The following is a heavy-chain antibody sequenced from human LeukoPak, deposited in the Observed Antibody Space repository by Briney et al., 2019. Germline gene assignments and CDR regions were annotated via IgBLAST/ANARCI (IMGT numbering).Heavy chain of an antibody. CDR3: AKTTVRGPQVASAYLYFDY. CDR1: GFTVSSNY. J-gene: IGHJ4*02. V-gene: IGHV3-53*05. CDR2: IYSGGST. D-gene: IGHD1-1*01. Sequence: PGGSLRLSCAASGFTVSSNYMSWVRQAPGKGLEWVSVIYSGGSTYYADSVKGRFTISRDNAKNSLYLQMNSLRAEDTALYYCAKTTVRGPQVASAYLYFDYWGQGTLVTVSS.